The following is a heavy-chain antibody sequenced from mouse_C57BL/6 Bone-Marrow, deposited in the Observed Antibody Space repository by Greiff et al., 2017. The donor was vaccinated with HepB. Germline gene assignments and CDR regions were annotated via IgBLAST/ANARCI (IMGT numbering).Heavy chain of an antibody. V-gene: IGHV2-2*01. CDR1: GFSLTSYG. J-gene: IGHJ2*01. D-gene: IGHD1-1*01. CDR2: IWSGGST. CDR3: AREGENYGSSHFDY. Sequence: VKLVESGPGLVQPSQSLSITCTVSGFSLTSYGVHWVRQSPGKGLEWLGVIWSGGSTDYNAAFISRLSISKDNSKSQVFFKMNSLQADDTAIYYCAREGENYGSSHFDYWGQGTTLTVSS.